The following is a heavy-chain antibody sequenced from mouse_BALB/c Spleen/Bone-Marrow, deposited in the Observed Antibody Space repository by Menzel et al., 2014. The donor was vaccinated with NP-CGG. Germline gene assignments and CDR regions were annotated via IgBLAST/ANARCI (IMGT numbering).Heavy chain of an antibody. V-gene: IGHV14-3*02. CDR2: IDPANGNT. CDR3: ASATTATFYAMDF. D-gene: IGHD1-2*01. J-gene: IGHJ4*01. Sequence: EVQLQQSGAELVKPGASVKLSCTVSGFNIRDTYMHWVKQRPEQGLEWNGRIDPANGNTKYDPKFQGKATITADTSSNTAYLQLSSLTSEDTAVYYCASATTATFYAMDFWGQGTSVPVSS. CDR1: GFNIRDTY.